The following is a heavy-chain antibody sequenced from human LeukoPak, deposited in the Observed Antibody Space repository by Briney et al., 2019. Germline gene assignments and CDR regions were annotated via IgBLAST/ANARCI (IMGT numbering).Heavy chain of an antibody. Sequence: SETLSLTCTVSGDSISSASYYWSWIRQPAGKGLEWIGRIYTSGSTNYNPSLKSRVTMSLDASRNQFSLRLTSVTAADTAVYFCARDEGVLRFLEYWGQGIQVTVSS. CDR1: GDSISSASYY. J-gene: IGHJ4*02. D-gene: IGHD3-3*01. V-gene: IGHV4-61*02. CDR2: IYTSGST. CDR3: ARDEGVLRFLEY.